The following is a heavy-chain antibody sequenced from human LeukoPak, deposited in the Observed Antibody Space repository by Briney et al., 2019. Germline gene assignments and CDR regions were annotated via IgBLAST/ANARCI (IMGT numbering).Heavy chain of an antibody. D-gene: IGHD6-13*01. CDR3: ARGLRIAVDY. V-gene: IGHV4-34*01. CDR2: INHSGST. Sequence: ASETLSLTCAVYGGSFSGYYWSWIRQPPGKGLEWIGEINHSGSTNYNPSLKSRVTISVDTSKNQFSLKLSSVTAADTAVYYCARGLRIAVDYWGQGTLVTVSS. J-gene: IGHJ4*02. CDR1: GGSFSGYY.